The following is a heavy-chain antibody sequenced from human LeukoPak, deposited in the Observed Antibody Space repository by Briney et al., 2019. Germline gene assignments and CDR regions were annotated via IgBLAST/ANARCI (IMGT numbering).Heavy chain of an antibody. CDR3: ARARYRYSSSPDY. CDR2: ISSSSSYI. Sequence: GGSLRLSCAASGFTFSSYWMTWVRQAPGKGLEWVSSISSSSSYIYYADSVKGRFTISRDNAKNSLYLQMNSLRAEDTAVYYCARARYRYSSSPDYWGQGTLVAVSS. CDR1: GFTFSSYW. J-gene: IGHJ4*02. D-gene: IGHD6-6*01. V-gene: IGHV3-21*01.